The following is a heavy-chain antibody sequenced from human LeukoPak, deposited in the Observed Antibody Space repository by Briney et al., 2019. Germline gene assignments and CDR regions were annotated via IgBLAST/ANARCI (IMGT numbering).Heavy chain of an antibody. Sequence: GGSLRLSCAASGFTLDDYGMSWVRQAPGKGLEGVSGINWNGGSTGYADSVKGRFTISRDNAKNSLYLQMNSLRAEDTALYYCARSSYYDSSGYYGDYFDYWGQGTLVTVSS. J-gene: IGHJ4*02. CDR3: ARSSYYDSSGYYGDYFDY. D-gene: IGHD3-22*01. CDR2: INWNGGST. V-gene: IGHV3-20*04. CDR1: GFTLDDYG.